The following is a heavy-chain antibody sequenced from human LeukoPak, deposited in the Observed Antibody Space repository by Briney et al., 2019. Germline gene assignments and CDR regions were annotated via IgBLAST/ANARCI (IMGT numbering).Heavy chain of an antibody. CDR1: GFTVSSNY. Sequence: PGGSLRLSCAASGFTVSSNYMSWVRQAPGKGLEWVSVLYSGGRTDYAGSVKGRFTISRDNSKNTLYLQMNSLRAEDTAVYYCARGLAGFDPWGQGTLVTVSS. CDR3: ARGLAGFDP. J-gene: IGHJ5*02. D-gene: IGHD6-19*01. V-gene: IGHV3-66*01. CDR2: LYSGGRT.